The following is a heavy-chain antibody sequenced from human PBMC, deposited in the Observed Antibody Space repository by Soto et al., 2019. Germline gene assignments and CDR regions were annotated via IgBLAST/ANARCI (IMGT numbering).Heavy chain of an antibody. D-gene: IGHD6-19*01. V-gene: IGHV4-31*03. CDR1: GGSISSGGYY. J-gene: IGHJ3*02. CDR3: ARDGEGIAVPGNSFDI. CDR2: IYYSGST. Sequence: SETLSLTCTVSGGSISSGGYYWSWIRQHPGKGLEWIGYIYYSGSTYYNPSLKSRVTISVDTSKNQFSLKLSSVTAADTAVYYCARDGEGIAVPGNSFDIWGQGTMVTVSS.